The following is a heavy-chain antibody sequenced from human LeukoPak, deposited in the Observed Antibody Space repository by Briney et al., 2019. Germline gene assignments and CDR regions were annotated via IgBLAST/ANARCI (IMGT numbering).Heavy chain of an antibody. CDR1: GFTFSDYS. CDR3: ARVYRNEEGFWTPNNYMDV. Sequence: GGSLRLSCAGSGFTFSDYSMNWVRQAPGKGLEWVSYISSGSSTIDSADSVKGRFTISRDNAKNSLYLQMNSLRAEDTAVYYCARVYRNEEGFWTPNNYMDVWGKGTTVTDSS. J-gene: IGHJ6*03. V-gene: IGHV3-48*01. D-gene: IGHD3/OR15-3a*01. CDR2: ISSGSSTI.